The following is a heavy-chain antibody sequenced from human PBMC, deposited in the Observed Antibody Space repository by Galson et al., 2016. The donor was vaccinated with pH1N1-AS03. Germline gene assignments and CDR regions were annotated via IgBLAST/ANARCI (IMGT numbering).Heavy chain of an antibody. CDR2: ISYDGTNK. V-gene: IGHV3-30*18. D-gene: IGHD1-26*01. J-gene: IGHJ4*02. Sequence: SLRLSCAASAFIFSNYGMHWVRQAPGKGLEWVAVISYDGTNKFYADSVKGRFTISRDNSKNTLYLQMNSLRAKDTAVYYCAKDIIIVGASLTGGYFDYWGQGTLVTVSS. CDR1: AFIFSNYG. CDR3: AKDIIIVGASLTGGYFDY.